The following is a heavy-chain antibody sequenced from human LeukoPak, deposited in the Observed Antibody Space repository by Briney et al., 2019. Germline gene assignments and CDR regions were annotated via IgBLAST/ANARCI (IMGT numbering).Heavy chain of an antibody. CDR2: MNPNSGNT. CDR3: ARARTTVTDPAGY. V-gene: IGHV1-8*02. Sequence: ASVKVSCKASGYTFTGYYMHWVRQAPGQGLEWMGWMNPNSGNTGYAQKFQGRVTMTRNTSISTAYMELSSLRSEDTAVYYCARARTTVTDPAGYWGQGTLVTVSS. CDR1: GYTFTGYY. D-gene: IGHD4-17*01. J-gene: IGHJ4*02.